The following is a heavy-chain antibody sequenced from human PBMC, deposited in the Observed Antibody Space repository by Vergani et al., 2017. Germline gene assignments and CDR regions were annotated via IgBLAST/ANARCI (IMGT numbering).Heavy chain of an antibody. J-gene: IGHJ4*02. CDR1: GYSISSGYH. Sequence: VQLQESGPGLVKPSETLSLTCTVSGYSISSGYHWAWIRQSPGKGLEWIGNISRSGDTYYNPSLKSRVTISVDESRNLFSLRLNSVTAADTAVYYCATIGYRRWGYYFDYWGQGILVTVSS. CDR2: ISRSGDT. CDR3: ATIGYRRWGYYFDY. V-gene: IGHV4-38-2*02. D-gene: IGHD2-2*02.